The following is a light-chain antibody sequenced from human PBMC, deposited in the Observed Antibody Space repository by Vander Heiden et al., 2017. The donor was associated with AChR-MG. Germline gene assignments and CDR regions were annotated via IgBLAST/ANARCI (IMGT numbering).Light chain of an antibody. CDR2: GAS. J-gene: IGKJ2*01. CDR1: QSVSSSY. Sequence: EIVLTQSPGTLSLSPGERSPLPCRASQSVSSSYLAWDQQKPGQAPRLLIYGASSRATGIPDRFSGSGSGTDFTLTISRLEPEDFAVYYCQQYGSSPRYTFGQGTKLEIK. CDR3: QQYGSSPRYT. V-gene: IGKV3-20*01.